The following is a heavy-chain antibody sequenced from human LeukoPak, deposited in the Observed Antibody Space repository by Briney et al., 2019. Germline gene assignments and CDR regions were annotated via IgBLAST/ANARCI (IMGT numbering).Heavy chain of an antibody. Sequence: GGSLRLSCAASGFTFSSYSMNWVRQAPGKGLEWVSYISSSSSTIYYADSVKGRFTISRDNAKNSLYLQMNSPRAEDTAVYYCARPSTSPIVEHFQHWGQGTLVTVSS. V-gene: IGHV3-48*01. CDR1: GFTFSSYS. J-gene: IGHJ1*01. D-gene: IGHD2-2*01. CDR2: ISSSSSTI. CDR3: ARPSTSPIVEHFQH.